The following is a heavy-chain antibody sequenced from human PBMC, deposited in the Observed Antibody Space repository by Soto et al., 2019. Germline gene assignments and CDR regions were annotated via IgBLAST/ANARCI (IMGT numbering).Heavy chain of an antibody. Sequence: PGGSLRLSCAASGFTFSSYAMHWVRQAPGKGLEWVAVISYDGSNKYYADSVKGRFTISRDNSKNTLYLQMNSLRAEDTAVYYCARETRPTGDHGPPYYYYYYGMDVWGQGTTVTVSS. CDR3: ARETRPTGDHGPPYYYYYYGMDV. J-gene: IGHJ6*02. D-gene: IGHD7-27*01. V-gene: IGHV3-30-3*01. CDR1: GFTFSSYA. CDR2: ISYDGSNK.